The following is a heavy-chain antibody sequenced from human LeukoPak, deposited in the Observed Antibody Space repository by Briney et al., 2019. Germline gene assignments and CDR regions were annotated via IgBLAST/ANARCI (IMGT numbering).Heavy chain of an antibody. CDR2: VSYSGST. D-gene: IGHD4-17*01. J-gene: IGHJ6*02. V-gene: IGHV4-59*01. CDR3: ARGKFGDFED. CDR1: GASIHSYY. Sequence: PSETLSLTCTVSGASIHSYYWSWIRQPPGKGLEWIGCVSYSGSTDYNPALKSRVTISEDTSKSQVSLKLSSVTAADTAVYFCARGKFGDFEDWGQGTTVTVSS.